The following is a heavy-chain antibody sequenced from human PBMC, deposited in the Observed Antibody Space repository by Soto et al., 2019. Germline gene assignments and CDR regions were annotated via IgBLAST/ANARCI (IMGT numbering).Heavy chain of an antibody. D-gene: IGHD3-22*01. CDR1: GFTFSTYA. CDR3: ARFPGQYYDSSAYPYDAFDI. V-gene: IGHV3-30*04. J-gene: IGHJ3*02. CDR2: ISYDGRNK. Sequence: QVQLVESGGGVVQPGRSLRLSCAASGFTFSTYAMHWVRQAPGKGLEWVAVISYDGRNKYTADSVKGRFTISRDNSKNTLYVQMNSLRAEDTAVYDCARFPGQYYDSSAYPYDAFDIWGQGTVVTVSS.